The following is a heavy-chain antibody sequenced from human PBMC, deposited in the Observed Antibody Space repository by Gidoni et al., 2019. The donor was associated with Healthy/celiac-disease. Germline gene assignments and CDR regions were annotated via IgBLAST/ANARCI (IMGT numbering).Heavy chain of an antibody. CDR3: ARVRGDYYDSSGYYPGWFDP. J-gene: IGHJ5*02. CDR2: IYHSGSN. Sequence: QLQLQESGSGLVKPSPTLSLTCAVPGGSISSGGYSWSWIRQPPGKGLEWIGYIYHSGSNDYNPSLKSRVTISGDRSKNQFYLKLSSVTAADTAVYYCARVRGDYYDSSGYYPGWFDPWGQGTLVTVSS. CDR1: GGSISSGGYS. D-gene: IGHD3-22*01. V-gene: IGHV4-30-2*01.